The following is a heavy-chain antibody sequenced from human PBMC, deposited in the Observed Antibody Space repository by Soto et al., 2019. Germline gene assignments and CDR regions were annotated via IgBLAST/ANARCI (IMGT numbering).Heavy chain of an antibody. CDR3: ATRITVFGLLIPPFDP. CDR1: GGSVNGYY. J-gene: IGHJ5*02. CDR2: INHTGGT. Sequence: SETLSLTCAVYGGSVNGYYWNWIHQPPGKGLEWIGEINHTGGTHYNPSLKSRVTMSVDTSKNQFSLRLSSVTAADTAIYYCATRITVFGLLIPPFDPWGQGTQVTVSS. V-gene: IGHV4-34*01. D-gene: IGHD3-3*01.